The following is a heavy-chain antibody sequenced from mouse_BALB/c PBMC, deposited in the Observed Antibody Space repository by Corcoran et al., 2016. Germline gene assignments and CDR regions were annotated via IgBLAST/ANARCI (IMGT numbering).Heavy chain of an antibody. V-gene: IGHV1S34*01. CDR2: ISCYNGAT. J-gene: IGHJ2*01. Sequence: LVKTGAPVKITCKASGYSFNGYYMHWVKQSHGKSLEVIGYISCYNGATSYNQKFKGKATFTVDTSSSTAYMQFNSLTSEDSAVYYCARGPITTVGFDYWGQGTTLTVSS. CDR1: GYSFNGYY. D-gene: IGHD1-1*01. CDR3: ARGPITTVGFDY.